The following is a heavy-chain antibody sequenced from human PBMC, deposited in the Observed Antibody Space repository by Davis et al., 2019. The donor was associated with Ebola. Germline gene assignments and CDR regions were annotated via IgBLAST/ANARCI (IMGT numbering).Heavy chain of an antibody. Sequence: PGGSLRLSCAASGFTFSSYAMHWVRQAPGKGLEWVAVISYDGSNKYYADSVKGRFTISRDNSKNTLYLQMNSLRAEDTAVYYCARDDYLRSGWYYFDYWGQGTLVTVSS. V-gene: IGHV3-30-3*01. CDR1: GFTFSSYA. D-gene: IGHD6-19*01. CDR3: ARDDYLRSGWYYFDY. CDR2: ISYDGSNK. J-gene: IGHJ4*02.